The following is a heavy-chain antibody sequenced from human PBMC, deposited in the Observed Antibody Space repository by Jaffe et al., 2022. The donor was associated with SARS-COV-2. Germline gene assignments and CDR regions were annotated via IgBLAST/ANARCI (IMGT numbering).Heavy chain of an antibody. CDR3: ARDPPHCSGGSCYYVPWDFDY. CDR1: GFTFSSYS. J-gene: IGHJ4*02. V-gene: IGHV3-21*01. CDR2: ISSSSSYI. Sequence: EVQLVESGGGLVKPGGSLRLSCAASGFTFSSYSMNWVRQAPGKGLEWVSSISSSSSYIYYADSVKGRFTISRDNAKNSLYLQMNSLRAEDTAVYYCARDPPHCSGGSCYYVPWDFDYWGQGTLVTVSS. D-gene: IGHD2-15*01.